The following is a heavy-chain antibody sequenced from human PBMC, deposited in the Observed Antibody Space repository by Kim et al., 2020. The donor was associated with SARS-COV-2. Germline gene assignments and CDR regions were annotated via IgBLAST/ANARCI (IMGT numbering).Heavy chain of an antibody. CDR3: AGVGGFLFRF. D-gene: IGHD2-15*01. CDR2: EK. J-gene: IGHJ4*02. V-gene: IGHV3-7*03. Sequence: EKYYVDSVKGRFTISRDNAKNSLFLQMNSLRAEDSAVYYCAGVGGFLFRFCGQGTLVTVSS.